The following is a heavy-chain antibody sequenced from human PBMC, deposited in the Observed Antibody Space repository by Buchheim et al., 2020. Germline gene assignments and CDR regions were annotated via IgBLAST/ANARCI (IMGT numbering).Heavy chain of an antibody. CDR2: IWYDGSNK. D-gene: IGHD5-18*01. CDR3: AKDQEAYTAMVIGPIDY. J-gene: IGHJ4*02. V-gene: IGHV3-33*06. Sequence: QVQLVESGGGVVQPGRSLRLSCAASGFTFSSYGMHWVRQAPGKGLEWVAVIWYDGSNKYYADSVKGRFTISRDNSKNTLYLQMNSLRAEDTAVYYCAKDQEAYTAMVIGPIDYWGQGT. CDR1: GFTFSSYG.